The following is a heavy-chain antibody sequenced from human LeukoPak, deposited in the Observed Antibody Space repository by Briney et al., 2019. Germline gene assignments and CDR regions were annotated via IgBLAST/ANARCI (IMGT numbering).Heavy chain of an antibody. Sequence: GGSLRLSCAASGFSFISYWMSWVRQAPGKGLEWVANIKQDGSAKNYVDSVKGRFTISRDNAKNSLYLQLNSLRAEDTAVYYWAGWAGNCCLFDYWGQGTLVIVSS. D-gene: IGHD1-1*01. V-gene: IGHV3-7*01. CDR1: GFSFISYW. CDR2: IKQDGSAK. CDR3: AGWAGNCCLFDY. J-gene: IGHJ4*02.